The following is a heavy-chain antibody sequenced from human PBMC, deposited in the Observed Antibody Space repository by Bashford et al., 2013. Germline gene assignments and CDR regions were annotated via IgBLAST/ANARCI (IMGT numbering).Heavy chain of an antibody. V-gene: IGHV1-69*13. D-gene: IGHD1-26*01. J-gene: IGHJ4*01. CDR1: GGTFSSYA. Sequence: SVKVSCKASGGTFSSYAISWVRQAPGQGLEWMGGIIPXFGTANYAQKFQGRVTITADESTSTAYMELRSLGSDDTAMYYCAERTLDSGATYFELLG. CDR3: AERTLDSGATYFEL. CDR2: IIPXFGTA.